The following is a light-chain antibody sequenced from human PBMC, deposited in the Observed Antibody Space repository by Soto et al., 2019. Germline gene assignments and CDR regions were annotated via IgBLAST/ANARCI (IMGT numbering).Light chain of an antibody. Sequence: EIVLTQSPATLSLSPGERATLSCRASQSVGDYLAWYQQKLGQAPRLLIYDASNKATGIPARFSGSRSGTDFTLTNSSLEPEDFAVDYWQQRSVGLSFGQATKPEIK. CDR3: QQRSVGLS. V-gene: IGKV3-11*01. J-gene: IGKJ2*01. CDR1: QSVGDY. CDR2: DAS.